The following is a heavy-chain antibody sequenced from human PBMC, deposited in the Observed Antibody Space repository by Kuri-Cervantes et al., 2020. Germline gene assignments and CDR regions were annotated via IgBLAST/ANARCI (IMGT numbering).Heavy chain of an antibody. J-gene: IGHJ3*02. CDR1: GFTFSSYG. Sequence: GGSLRLSCAASGFTFSSYGMHWVRQAPGKGLEWVSYVSNSSSTIHYADSVKGRFTISRDNAKNSLYLQMNSLRAEDTALYYCAKDISDFWSGPSPYAFDIWGQGTMVTVSS. V-gene: IGHV3-48*04. D-gene: IGHD3-3*01. CDR3: AKDISDFWSGPSPYAFDI. CDR2: VSNSSSTI.